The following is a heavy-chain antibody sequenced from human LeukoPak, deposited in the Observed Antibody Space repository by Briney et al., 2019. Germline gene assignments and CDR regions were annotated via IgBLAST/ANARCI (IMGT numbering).Heavy chain of an antibody. Sequence: GGSLRLSCAASGFTFSPYWMHWVRQAPGKGPMWVSRICPDGTVTNYADSVKARFIISRDNARNTVYLQMNSLRVEDTAVYYCVRDFRSADYWGQGTWSPSPQ. CDR2: ICPDGTVT. CDR3: VRDFRSADY. J-gene: IGHJ4*02. V-gene: IGHV3-74*01. CDR1: GFTFSPYW.